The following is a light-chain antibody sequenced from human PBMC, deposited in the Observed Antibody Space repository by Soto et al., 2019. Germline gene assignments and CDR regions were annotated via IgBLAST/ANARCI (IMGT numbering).Light chain of an antibody. CDR1: SSNIESNY. J-gene: IGLJ2*01. Sequence: QSVQTQPHSASGTPGQRVTVSCSGGSSNIESNYVYWYQQLPGTAPKLLIYRNDQRPSGVPDRFSGSKSGTSASLAISGLRSEDEADYYCAAWDDRLSGPVFGGGTKVTVL. CDR3: AAWDDRLSGPV. CDR2: RND. V-gene: IGLV1-47*01.